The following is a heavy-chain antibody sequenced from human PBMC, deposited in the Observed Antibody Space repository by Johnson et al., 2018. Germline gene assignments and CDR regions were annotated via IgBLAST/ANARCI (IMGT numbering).Heavy chain of an antibody. CDR3: AGGYYDSSGYYAYYYYYMDV. Sequence: VQLVESGGGVVQPGRSLRLSCAASGFTFSSYGIHWVRQAPDKGLEWVAVISYDGSNKYYADSVKGRFTISRDNSKNTLYLQMNSLRAEDTAVYYCAGGYYDSSGYYAYYYYYMDVWGKGTPVTVSS. J-gene: IGHJ6*03. CDR1: GFTFSSYG. CDR2: ISYDGSNK. V-gene: IGHV3-30*03. D-gene: IGHD3-22*01.